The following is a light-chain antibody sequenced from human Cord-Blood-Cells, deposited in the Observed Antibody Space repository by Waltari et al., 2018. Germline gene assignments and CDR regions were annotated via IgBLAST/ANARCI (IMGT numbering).Light chain of an antibody. CDR1: SSDVGGYNY. Sequence: QSALTQPASVSGSPGQSITISCTGTSSDVGGYNYVSWYQQHPGKAPKLMIYDVSNRPSGGSNRFSGSKSGNPASLTISGLQAEDEADYYCSSYTSSSTLVVFGGGTKLTVL. J-gene: IGLJ2*01. CDR3: SSYTSSSTLVV. CDR2: DVS. V-gene: IGLV2-14*01.